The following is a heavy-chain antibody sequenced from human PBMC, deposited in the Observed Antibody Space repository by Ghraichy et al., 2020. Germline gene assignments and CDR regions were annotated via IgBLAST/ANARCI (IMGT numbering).Heavy chain of an antibody. CDR1: GFTFSSYG. J-gene: IGHJ4*02. Sequence: GSLRLSCAASGFTFSSYGMHWVRQAPGKGLEWVAVISYDGSNKYYADSVKGRFTISRDNSKNTLYLQMNSLRAEDTAVYYCAKDGQGELRSWGQGTLVTVSS. CDR2: ISYDGSNK. CDR3: AKDGQGELRS. V-gene: IGHV3-30*18. D-gene: IGHD1-26*01.